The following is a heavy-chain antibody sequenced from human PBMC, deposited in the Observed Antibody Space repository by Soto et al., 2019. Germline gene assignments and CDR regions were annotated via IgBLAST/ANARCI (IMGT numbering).Heavy chain of an antibody. V-gene: IGHV3-48*03. CDR1: GFTLSTYE. CDR2: ISKSGTTT. D-gene: IGHD3-22*01. CDR3: VTSLSGYYYNY. J-gene: IGHJ4*02. Sequence: GGSLRLSCAASGFTLSTYEMMWVRQAPGKGLEWVSYISKSGTTTYYADSVRGRFTISRDNAKDSLDLQMNSLRAEDTAVYYCVTSLSGYYYNYWGQGTLVTVSS.